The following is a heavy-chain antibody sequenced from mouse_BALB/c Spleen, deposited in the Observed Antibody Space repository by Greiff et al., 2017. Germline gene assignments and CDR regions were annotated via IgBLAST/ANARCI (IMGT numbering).Heavy chain of an antibody. CDR2: INPGSGGT. CDR1: GYAFTNYL. D-gene: IGHD1-1*01. Sequence: VQLQQSGAELVRPGTSVKVSCKASGYAFTNYLIEWVKQRPGQGLEWIGVINPGSGGTNYNEKFKGKATLTADKSSSTAYMQLSSLTSDDSAVYYCTSGSSYSWFAYWGQGTLVTVSA. J-gene: IGHJ3*01. CDR3: TSGSSYSWFAY. V-gene: IGHV1-54*01.